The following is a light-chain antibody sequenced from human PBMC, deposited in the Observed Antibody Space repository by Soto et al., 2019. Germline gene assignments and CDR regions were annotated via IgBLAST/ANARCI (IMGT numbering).Light chain of an antibody. CDR3: QAWDSSTAI. CDR2: QDD. J-gene: IGLJ2*01. CDR1: NLGDKY. Sequence: SYELTQPPSVSVSPGQTASVTCSGDNLGDKYACWYEQKAGQSPVLVIYQDDKRPSGIPERFSGSNSGNTATLTISGTQPVDEADYYCQAWDSSTAIFGGGTKLTVL. V-gene: IGLV3-1*01.